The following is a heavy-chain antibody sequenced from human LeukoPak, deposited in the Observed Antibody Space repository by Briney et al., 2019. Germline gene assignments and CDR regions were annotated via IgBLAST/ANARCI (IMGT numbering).Heavy chain of an antibody. D-gene: IGHD6-6*01. CDR3: ARDLWGSSSFYLAV. CDR2: ISSSGRTI. V-gene: IGHV3-11*01. Sequence: PGGSLRLSCAAAGITVSNYYMTWIRQAPGKGLEWISYISSSGRTIYYADSVKGRFTISRDNAKNSLSLHMNSLRAEDTAVYFCARDLWGSSSFYLAVWGQGTTVTVS. CDR1: GITVSNYY. J-gene: IGHJ6*02.